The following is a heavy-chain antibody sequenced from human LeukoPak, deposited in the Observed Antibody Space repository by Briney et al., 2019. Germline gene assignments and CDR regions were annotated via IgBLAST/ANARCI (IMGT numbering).Heavy chain of an antibody. J-gene: IGHJ5*02. V-gene: IGHV2-70*19. Sequence: SGPTLVNPTQTLTLTCTFSGFSLSTSGMCVNWVRQPPGKALEWLARIDWDDDKHYSTSLKIRLTISKDTSKNQVVLTMTNMDPVDTATYYCARTTRRVSGSFSYWFDPWGQGTLVTVSS. D-gene: IGHD3-10*01. CDR1: GFSLSTSGMC. CDR3: ARTTRRVSGSFSYWFDP. CDR2: IDWDDDK.